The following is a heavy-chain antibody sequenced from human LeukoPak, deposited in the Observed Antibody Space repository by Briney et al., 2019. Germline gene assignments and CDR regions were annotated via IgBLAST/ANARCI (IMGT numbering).Heavy chain of an antibody. CDR1: GFTFSSYS. V-gene: IGHV3-48*01. D-gene: IGHD2-8*02. CDR2: ISSGSGSI. J-gene: IGHJ6*02. CDR3: TRVQAGRSGLMDV. Sequence: GGSLRLSCAASGFTFSSYSMNWVRQAPGKGLEWVSHISSGSGSISYADSVKGRFTISRVNAKNSLYLQISNLRAEDTALYYCTRVQAGRSGLMDVWGRGTTVTVSS.